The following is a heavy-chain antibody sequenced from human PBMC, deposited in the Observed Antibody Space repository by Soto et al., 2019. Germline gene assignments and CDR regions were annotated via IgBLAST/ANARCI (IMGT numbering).Heavy chain of an antibody. Sequence: ASVKISCKASGYTFTSYGISWVRQAPGQGLEWMGWINGFSSNTHYAENLQGRVTMTTDTVTSTAYMELRSLRSDDTAMYYCARASIRGVTSSPWGQGTLVTVSS. CDR2: INGFSSNT. J-gene: IGHJ5*02. D-gene: IGHD3-10*01. CDR3: ARASIRGVTSSP. CDR1: GYTFTSYG. V-gene: IGHV1-18*04.